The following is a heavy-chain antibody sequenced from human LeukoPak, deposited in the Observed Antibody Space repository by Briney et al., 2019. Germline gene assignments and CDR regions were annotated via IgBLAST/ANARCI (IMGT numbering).Heavy chain of an antibody. V-gene: IGHV4-34*01. CDR2: SNHSGGT. CDR3: ARRYCSSSTCYGDKNDAFDI. CDR1: GGPFSGYH. D-gene: IGHD2-2*01. J-gene: IGHJ3*02. Sequence: SETLSLTCAVYGGPFSGYHWSWIRQPPGKGLEWIGESNHSGGTSYNPSLRSRVTISVDTSKNQFSLKVTSVTAADTAVYFCARRYCSSSTCYGDKNDAFDIWGQGTKVTVSS.